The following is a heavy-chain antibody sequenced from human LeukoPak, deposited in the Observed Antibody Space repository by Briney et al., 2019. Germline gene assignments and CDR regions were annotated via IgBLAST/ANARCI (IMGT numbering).Heavy chain of an antibody. J-gene: IGHJ4*02. D-gene: IGHD3-3*01. CDR3: ARGLGDFWSGYYTDGFVD. Sequence: ASVKVSCKASGYTFSSYDINRGRQATGQGLEWMGWMNPNSGNTGYAQTFQGRVTITRNTSISTAYMQLSRPRSQDTAVYYCARGLGDFWSGYYTDGFVDWGQGTLVTVSS. V-gene: IGHV1-8*01. CDR2: MNPNSGNT. CDR1: GYTFSSYD.